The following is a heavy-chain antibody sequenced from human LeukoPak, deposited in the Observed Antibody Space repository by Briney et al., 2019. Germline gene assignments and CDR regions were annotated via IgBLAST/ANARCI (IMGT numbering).Heavy chain of an antibody. Sequence: PGKSLRLSCAASGFTFSNYAFHWVRQPPGKGLEWAAVISYEGSVTYYADSVKGRFTISRDNAENSLYLQMNSLRAEDTALYYCARKRPNYFDYWGQGTLVTVSS. CDR1: GFTFSNYA. V-gene: IGHV3-30*04. CDR3: ARKRPNYFDY. CDR2: ISYEGSVT. J-gene: IGHJ4*02.